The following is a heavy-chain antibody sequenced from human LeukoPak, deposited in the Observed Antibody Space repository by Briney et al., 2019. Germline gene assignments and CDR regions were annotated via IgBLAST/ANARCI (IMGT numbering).Heavy chain of an antibody. Sequence: SQTLSLTCTVSGGSISSGGYYWSWIRQHAGKGLEWIGYIYYSGSTYYNPSLKSRVTISVDTSKNQFSLKLSSVTAADTAVYYCARASSGYYSTYDYWGQGTLVTVSS. CDR2: IYYSGST. D-gene: IGHD3-22*01. J-gene: IGHJ4*02. CDR1: GGSISSGGYY. V-gene: IGHV4-31*03. CDR3: ARASSGYYSTYDY.